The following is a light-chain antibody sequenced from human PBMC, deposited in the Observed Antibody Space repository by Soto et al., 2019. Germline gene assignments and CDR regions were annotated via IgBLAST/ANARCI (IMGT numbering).Light chain of an antibody. Sequence: EIVLTQSPATLSVSPGERVTLSCRASQSVARNLAWYQEKPAQVPRLLIYDASTRATGVPARFSGSWSGTQFTLTISSLQSEDFAVYYCQQYDYWPPITFGGGTRVEIK. CDR3: QQYDYWPPIT. CDR2: DAS. J-gene: IGKJ4*01. CDR1: QSVARN. V-gene: IGKV3D-15*01.